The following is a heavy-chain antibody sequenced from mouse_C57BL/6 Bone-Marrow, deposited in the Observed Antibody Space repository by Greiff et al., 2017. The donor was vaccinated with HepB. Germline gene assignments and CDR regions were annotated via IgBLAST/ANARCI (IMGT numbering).Heavy chain of an antibody. CDR1: GYTFTSYG. CDR3: ASDYGYDEKFAY. CDR2: IYPRSGNT. J-gene: IGHJ3*01. V-gene: IGHV1-81*01. Sequence: QVQLQQSGAELARPGASVKLSCKASGYTFTSYGISWVKQRTGQGLEWIGEIYPRSGNTYYNEKFKGKATLTADKSSSTAYMELRSLTSEDSAVYFCASDYGYDEKFAYWGQGTLVTVSA. D-gene: IGHD2-2*01.